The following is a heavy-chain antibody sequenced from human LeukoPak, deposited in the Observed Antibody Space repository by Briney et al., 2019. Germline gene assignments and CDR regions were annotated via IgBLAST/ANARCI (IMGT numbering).Heavy chain of an antibody. J-gene: IGHJ6*03. CDR3: ARARYETRIWPKSRYDYYYYMDV. D-gene: IGHD3-3*01. CDR1: GATFSDYA. V-gene: IGHV1-3*03. Sequence: ASVKVSCKASGATFSDYALNWVRQAPGQGLEWMGWINGGNGNTKYSQEFQGRVTITRDTPASTAYMEVSSLRSEDMAVYYCARARYETRIWPKSRYDYYYYMDVWGKGTTVTVSS. CDR2: INGGNGNT.